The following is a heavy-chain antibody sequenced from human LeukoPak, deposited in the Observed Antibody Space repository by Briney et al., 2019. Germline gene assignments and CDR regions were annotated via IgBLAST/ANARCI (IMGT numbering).Heavy chain of an antibody. CDR3: AKEPSRSYCSSTSCYGRLYYYGMDV. D-gene: IGHD2-2*01. CDR2: ISSSSSYI. V-gene: IGHV3-21*01. J-gene: IGHJ6*02. Sequence: PGGSLRLSCAASGFTFSSYSMNWVRQAPGKGLEWVSSISSSSSYIYYADSVKGRFTISRDNAKNSLYLQMNSLRAEDTAVYYCAKEPSRSYCSSTSCYGRLYYYGMDVWGQGTTVTVSS. CDR1: GFTFSSYS.